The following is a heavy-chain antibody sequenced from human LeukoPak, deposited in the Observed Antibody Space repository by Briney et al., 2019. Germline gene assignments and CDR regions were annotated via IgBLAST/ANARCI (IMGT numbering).Heavy chain of an antibody. D-gene: IGHD3-3*01. CDR1: GFTFSSYA. J-gene: IGHJ6*02. V-gene: IGHV3-23*01. CDR3: ARAGSGYYDFWSGSSYYYYYYGMDV. CDR2: ISGSGGST. Sequence: GGSLRLSCAASGFTFSSYAMSWVRQAPGKGLEWVSAISGSGGSTYYADSVKGRFTISRDNSKNTLYLQMNSLRAEDTAVYYCARAGSGYYDFWSGSSYYYYYYGMDVWGQGTTVTVSS.